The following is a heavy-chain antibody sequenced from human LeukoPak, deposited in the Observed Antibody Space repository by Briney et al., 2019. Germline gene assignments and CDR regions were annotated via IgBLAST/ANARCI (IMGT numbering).Heavy chain of an antibody. CDR1: GGSISSSSYY. CDR2: IYYGGST. D-gene: IGHD5-18*01. J-gene: IGHJ4*02. V-gene: IGHV4-39*01. Sequence: KPSETLSLICTVSGGSISSSSYYWGWIRQPPGKGLEWIGSIYYGGSTYYNPSLKSRVTISVDTSKNQFSLKLSSVTAADTAVYYCARGLYNYGHGDYWGQGTLVTVSS. CDR3: ARGLYNYGHGDY.